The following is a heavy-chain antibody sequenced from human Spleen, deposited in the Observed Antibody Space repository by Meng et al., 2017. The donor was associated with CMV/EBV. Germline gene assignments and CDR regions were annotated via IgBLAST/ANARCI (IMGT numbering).Heavy chain of an antibody. Sequence: ASVKVSCKASGYTFTSYGINWVRQAPGQGLEWMAWISAYNGNTKYEQKLQGRVTMTTDTSTSTAYMELRSLTSDDTAVYYCARERKSGNYNFDSWGQGTLVTVSS. CDR3: ARERKSGNYNFDS. J-gene: IGHJ4*02. CDR2: ISAYNGNT. D-gene: IGHD1-7*01. V-gene: IGHV1-18*01. CDR1: GYTFTSYG.